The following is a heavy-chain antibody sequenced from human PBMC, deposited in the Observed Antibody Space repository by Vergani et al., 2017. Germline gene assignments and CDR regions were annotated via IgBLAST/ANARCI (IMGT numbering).Heavy chain of an antibody. CDR2: IFPGDADT. CDR3: ARLPRGLRGMSLEY. Sequence: EVRLVQSGPEVKKPGESVKISCETSGYTFTNYWVAWVRQRPGKGLEWMGLIFPGDADTRYSPSFEGQVTISADTSTSTAYVQWPSLKASDTAVHFCARLPRGLRGMSLEYWGQGTLVTVSS. V-gene: IGHV5-51*01. CDR1: GYTFTNYW. J-gene: IGHJ4*02. D-gene: IGHD3-10*01.